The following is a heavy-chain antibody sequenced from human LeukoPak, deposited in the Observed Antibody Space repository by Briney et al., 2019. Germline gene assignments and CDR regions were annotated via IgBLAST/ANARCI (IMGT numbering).Heavy chain of an antibody. D-gene: IGHD3-22*01. CDR1: GLTSRSYW. CDR3: ARGFDSRFFDY. CDR2: IKQDGSEK. J-gene: IGHJ4*02. Sequence: GGSLRLSCADSGLTSRSYWMSWVRQAPGKGLEWVANIKQDGSEKYYVDSVKGRFTISRDNAKNSLYLQMNGLRVEDTAVYYCARGFDSRFFDYWGQGTLVTVPS. V-gene: IGHV3-7*01.